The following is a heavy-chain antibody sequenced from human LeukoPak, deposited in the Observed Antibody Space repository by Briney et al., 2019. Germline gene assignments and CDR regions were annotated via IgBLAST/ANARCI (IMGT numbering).Heavy chain of an antibody. J-gene: IGHJ4*02. CDR3: TKEGQSLRNY. CDR1: GFIFRHYG. Sequence: GGSLRLSCAASGFIFRHYGMHWVRQAPGKGLEGVAFLWCDGSNKYCADSVKGRFTIYRDSSKITLYLQMHSLRADDRAVYYETKEGQSLRNYWGQATLVTDPS. V-gene: IGHV3-30*02. CDR2: LWCDGSNK.